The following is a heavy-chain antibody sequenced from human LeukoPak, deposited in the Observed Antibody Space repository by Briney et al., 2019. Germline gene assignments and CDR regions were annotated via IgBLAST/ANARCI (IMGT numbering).Heavy chain of an antibody. Sequence: GGSLRLSCAASGFTFSSYGMHWVRQAPGKGLEWVSAISGSGGSTYYADSVKGRFTISRDNSKNTLYLQMNSLRAEDTAVYYCAKEYSSGWYKDYWGQGTLVTVSS. CDR2: ISGSGGST. CDR3: AKEYSSGWYKDY. V-gene: IGHV3-23*01. CDR1: GFTFSSYG. D-gene: IGHD6-19*01. J-gene: IGHJ4*02.